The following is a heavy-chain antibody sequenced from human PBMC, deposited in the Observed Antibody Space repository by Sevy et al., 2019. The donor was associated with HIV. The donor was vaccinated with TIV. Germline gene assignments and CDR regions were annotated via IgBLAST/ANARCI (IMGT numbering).Heavy chain of an antibody. CDR1: GFTFSSYA. CDR3: ARDDLYYYDSSGYYSYFDY. V-gene: IGHV3-30-3*01. CDR2: VSYYGSNK. Sequence: GGSLRLSCAASGFTFSSYAMHWVRQAPGKGLEWVAVVSYYGSNKYYADSVRGRFTISRDNSKNTLYLQMNSLRAEDTAVYYCARDDLYYYDSSGYYSYFDYWGLGTLVTVSS. D-gene: IGHD3-22*01. J-gene: IGHJ4*02.